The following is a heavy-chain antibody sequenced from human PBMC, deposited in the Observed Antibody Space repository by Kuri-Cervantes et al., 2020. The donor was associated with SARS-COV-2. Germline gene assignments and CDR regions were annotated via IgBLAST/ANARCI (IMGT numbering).Heavy chain of an antibody. CDR2: ISKGSDTI. CDR3: ARGGEDFVQETRNWFEP. J-gene: IGHJ5*02. CDR1: GFTFNTYS. V-gene: IGHV3-48*01. Sequence: GESLKISCAASGFTFNTYSMDWVRLAPGKGLEWLAYISKGSDTIYYADSVKGRFTISRDNAKNSLFLQMNSLRADDTAVYYSARGGEDFVQETRNWFEPWGRGTQVTVSS. D-gene: IGHD2-8*01.